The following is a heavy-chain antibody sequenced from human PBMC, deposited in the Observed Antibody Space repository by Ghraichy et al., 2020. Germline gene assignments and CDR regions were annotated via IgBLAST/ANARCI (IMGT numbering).Heavy chain of an antibody. Sequence: LSLTCGASGFNFRNNAVNWVRQAPGKGLEWVSGIVGSGKTTHYADSVWGRFTISRDSSKNTVFLQMDSLSANDTATYYCAKAPIFGGASGYFDDWGQGTLVTVSS. V-gene: IGHV3-23*01. CDR3: AKAPIFGGASGYFDD. J-gene: IGHJ4*02. CDR2: IVGSGKTT. D-gene: IGHD3-3*01. CDR1: GFNFRNNA.